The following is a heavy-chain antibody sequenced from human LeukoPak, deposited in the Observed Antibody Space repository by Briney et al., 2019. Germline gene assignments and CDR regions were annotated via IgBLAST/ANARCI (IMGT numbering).Heavy chain of an antibody. D-gene: IGHD4-23*01. Sequence: GSSVKVSCKASGYTFTSYGISWVRQAPGQGLEWMGWISAYNGNTNYAQKVQGRVTMTTDTSTTTAYMELRSLRSDDTAVYYCARDTSGGPYFDYWGQGTLVTVAS. CDR1: GYTFTSYG. V-gene: IGHV1-18*01. CDR3: ARDTSGGPYFDY. J-gene: IGHJ4*02. CDR2: ISAYNGNT.